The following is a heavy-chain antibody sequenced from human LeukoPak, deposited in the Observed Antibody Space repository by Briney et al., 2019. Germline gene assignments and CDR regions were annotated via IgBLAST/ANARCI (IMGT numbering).Heavy chain of an antibody. V-gene: IGHV4-39*01. CDR3: ATEHSGWDPPTRPFHY. J-gene: IGHJ4*02. CDR1: GGSLSSSSYY. D-gene: IGHD6-19*01. CDR2: IYYSGST. Sequence: SETLSLTCTVSGGSLSSSSYYWGWLRQPPGRGLEWMGCIYYSGSTYYNPSLKSRVTISVDTPKNQFSLKLSSVTAADTAVYYCATEHSGWDPPTRPFHYWGQGTLVTVSS.